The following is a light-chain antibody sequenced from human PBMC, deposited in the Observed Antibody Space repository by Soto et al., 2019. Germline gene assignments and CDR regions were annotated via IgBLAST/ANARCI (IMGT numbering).Light chain of an antibody. V-gene: IGKV1-33*01. J-gene: IGKJ4*01. CDR3: QQYDNLLLT. CDR1: PDISNY. CDR2: DAS. Sequence: DIQMTQSPSSLSASVGDRVTITCQASPDISNYLNWYQQKPWKAPKLLIYDASNLETGVPSRFSGSGSGTDSTFTISSLQPDDIATYYCQQYDNLLLTSGGGTKVEIK.